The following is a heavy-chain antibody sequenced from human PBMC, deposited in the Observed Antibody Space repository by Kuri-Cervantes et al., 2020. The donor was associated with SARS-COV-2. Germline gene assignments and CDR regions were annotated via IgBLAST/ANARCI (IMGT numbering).Heavy chain of an antibody. CDR2: ISSSSSYI. Sequence: GVLKISCAASGFTFDDYPMHWVRQGPGKGLEWVSSISSSSSYIYYADSVKGRFTISRDNAKNSLYLQMNSLRAEDTAVYYCARDLAAGPLRGYYYYGMDVWGQGTTVTVSS. D-gene: IGHD6-6*01. J-gene: IGHJ6*02. CDR1: GFTFDDYP. V-gene: IGHV3-21*01. CDR3: ARDLAAGPLRGYYYYGMDV.